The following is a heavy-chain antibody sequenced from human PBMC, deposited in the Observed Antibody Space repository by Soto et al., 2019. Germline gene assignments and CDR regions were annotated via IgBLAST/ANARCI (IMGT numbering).Heavy chain of an antibody. CDR3: ARDVVVPAAIHDYYYCMDV. V-gene: IGHV1-2*02. D-gene: IGHD2-2*02. CDR1: GYTFTGYY. CDR2: INPNSGGT. J-gene: IGHJ6*02. Sequence: QVQLVQSGAEVKKPGASVKVSCKASGYTFTGYYMHWVRQAPGQGLEWMGWINPNSGGTNYAQKFQGRVTMTRDTSISTAYMELRRLRSDDTAVYYCARDVVVPAAIHDYYYCMDVWGQGTTVTVSS.